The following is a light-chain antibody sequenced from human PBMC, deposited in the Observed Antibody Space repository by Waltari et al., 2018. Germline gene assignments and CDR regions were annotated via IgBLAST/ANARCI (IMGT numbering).Light chain of an antibody. V-gene: IGKV3-11*01. CDR2: DAS. J-gene: IGKJ1*01. Sequence: EIVLTQSPATLSSSTGARATLSCRASQSVSSYLAWYQQKPGQDPRLLIYDASNRATGIPARFSGSGSGTDFTLTISSLEPEDFAVYYCQQRSNWPWTFGQGTKVEIK. CDR1: QSVSSY. CDR3: QQRSNWPWT.